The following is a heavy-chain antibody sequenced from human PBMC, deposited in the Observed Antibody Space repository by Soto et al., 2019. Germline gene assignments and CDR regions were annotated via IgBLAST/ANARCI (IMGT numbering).Heavy chain of an antibody. J-gene: IGHJ3*02. D-gene: IGHD3-22*01. Sequence: SETLSLTFTVSGGSISSGDYYWSCVRKPPWKGLEWIGYIYYSGSTYYNPSLKSRVTISVDTSKNQFSLKLSSVTAADTAVYYCARDRNYYDSSGYSNGYAFDIWGQGTMVTVSS. CDR3: ARDRNYYDSSGYSNGYAFDI. CDR1: GGSISSGDYY. V-gene: IGHV4-30-4*01. CDR2: IYYSGST.